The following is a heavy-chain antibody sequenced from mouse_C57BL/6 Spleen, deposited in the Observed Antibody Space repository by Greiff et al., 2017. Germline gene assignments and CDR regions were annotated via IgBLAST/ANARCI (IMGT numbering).Heavy chain of an antibody. D-gene: IGHD2-2*01. J-gene: IGHJ2*01. CDR1: GFSLTSYG. CDR3: AKPDGYDGGYVDY. V-gene: IGHV2-5*01. Sequence: VQLKESGPGLVQPSQSLSITCTVSGFSLTSYGVHWVRQSPGKGLEWLGVIWRGGSTDYNAAFMSRLSITKDNSKSQVFFKMNSLQADDTAIYYCAKPDGYDGGYVDYWGQGTTLTVSS. CDR2: IWRGGST.